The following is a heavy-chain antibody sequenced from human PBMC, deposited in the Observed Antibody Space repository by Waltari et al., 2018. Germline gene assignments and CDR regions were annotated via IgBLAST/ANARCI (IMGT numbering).Heavy chain of an antibody. J-gene: IGHJ6*03. CDR1: GYTFTGYD. D-gene: IGHD5-18*01. V-gene: IGHV1-2*02. CDR3: ARDWGGYSYGYYYYYMDV. Sequence: QVQLVQSGAEVKKPGASVKVSCKASGYTFTGYDMHWVRQAPGKGLEWMGWINPNRGGTNYEQKFQGRVTMTRDTSISTAYMELSRLRSDDTAVYYCARDWGGYSYGYYYYYMDVWGKGTTVTVSS. CDR2: INPNRGGT.